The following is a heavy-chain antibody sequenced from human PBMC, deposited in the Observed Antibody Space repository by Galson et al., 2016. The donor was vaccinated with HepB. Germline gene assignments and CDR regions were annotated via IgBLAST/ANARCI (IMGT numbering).Heavy chain of an antibody. J-gene: IGHJ5*02. CDR1: GFSFSHAW. CDR2: IKSKTDGGTT. V-gene: IGHV3-15*07. D-gene: IGHD3-3*01. Sequence: SLRLSCAASGFSFSHAWMHWVRQAPGKGLEWVGRIKSKTDGGTTDYAAPGKGRFALSRHNSKETLYLQMNRLKPEDTGVYYCTVAASYDCWSGFYMLDPWGQGTLVTVSS. CDR3: TVAASYDCWSGFYMLDP.